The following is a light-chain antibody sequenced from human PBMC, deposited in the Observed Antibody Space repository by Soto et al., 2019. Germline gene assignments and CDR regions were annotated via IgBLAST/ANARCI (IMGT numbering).Light chain of an antibody. CDR1: QSVSSY. CDR3: RQGSDWPT. CDR2: DAS. V-gene: IGKV3-11*01. J-gene: IGKJ4*01. Sequence: IVLTQSPATLSLSPGERATLSCRASQSVSSYLAWYQQKGGQAPRLLIYDASSRATGIPARFSGSGSGTDFPLTTGGLEPKDFAVNYCRQGSDWPTLGGGPKVEIK.